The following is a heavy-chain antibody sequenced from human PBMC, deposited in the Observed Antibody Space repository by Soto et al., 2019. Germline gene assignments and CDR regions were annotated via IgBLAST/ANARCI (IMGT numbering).Heavy chain of an antibody. V-gene: IGHV4-59*01. Sequence: QVQLQESGPGLVKPSETLSLTCTVSGGSISSYYWSWIRQPPGKGLEWLGYIYYSGSTNYNPSLKSRVTISVDTSKNHFSLKLSSVTAADTAVYYCARGVSYDFWSGYYTNCFDPWGQGTLVTVSS. CDR1: GGSISSYY. D-gene: IGHD3-3*01. J-gene: IGHJ5*02. CDR3: ARGVSYDFWSGYYTNCFDP. CDR2: IYYSGST.